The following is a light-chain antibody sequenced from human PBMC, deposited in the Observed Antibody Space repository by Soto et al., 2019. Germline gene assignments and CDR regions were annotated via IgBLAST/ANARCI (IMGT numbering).Light chain of an antibody. J-gene: IGKJ5*01. CDR2: DAS. Sequence: DIRVTQSPSSLSASVGDRVTITCHASRDILNYLNWYQQKPGKAPKLLIYDASTLNTGVPSRFSGTGYGTDFSFTISSLQPEDVATYYCQHYNGLPLTFGQGTRLEIK. V-gene: IGKV1-33*01. CDR3: QHYNGLPLT. CDR1: RDILNY.